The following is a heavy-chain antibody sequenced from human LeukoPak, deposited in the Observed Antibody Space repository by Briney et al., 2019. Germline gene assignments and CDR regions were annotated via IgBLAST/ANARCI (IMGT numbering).Heavy chain of an antibody. J-gene: IGHJ4*02. CDR2: IYYSGST. CDR1: GGSISSYY. Sequence: SETLSLTCTVSGGSISSYYWSWIRQPPGKGLEWIGYIYYSGSTNYNPSLKSRVTISVDTSKNQFSLKLSSVTAADTAVYYCAGSAYDSSGYYSSLGYWGQGTLVTVSS. V-gene: IGHV4-59*12. CDR3: AGSAYDSSGYYSSLGY. D-gene: IGHD3-22*01.